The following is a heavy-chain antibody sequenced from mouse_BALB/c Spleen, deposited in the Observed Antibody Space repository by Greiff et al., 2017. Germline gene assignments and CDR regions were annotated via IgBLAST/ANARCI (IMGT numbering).Heavy chain of an antibody. CDR1: GYSITSDYA. Sequence: VQLKQSGPGLVKPSQSLSLTCTVTGYSITSDYAWNWIRQFPGNKLEWMGYISYSGSTSYNPSLKSRISITRDTSKNQFFLQLNSVTTEDTATYYCARRNWDYFDYWGQGTTLTVSS. D-gene: IGHD4-1*01. CDR2: ISYSGST. CDR3: ARRNWDYFDY. V-gene: IGHV3-2*02. J-gene: IGHJ2*01.